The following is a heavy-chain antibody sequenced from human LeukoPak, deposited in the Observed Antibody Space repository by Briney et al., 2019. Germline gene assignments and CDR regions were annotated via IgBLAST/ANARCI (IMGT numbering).Heavy chain of an antibody. CDR1: GYTFTGYY. D-gene: IGHD3-16*01. V-gene: IGHV1-2*02. CDR3: ARVRYRLAETYIDY. J-gene: IGHJ4*02. Sequence: ASVKVSCKASGYTFTGYYMHWVRQAPGQRLEWMGWINPNSGDTNYAQKFQGRVTMTRDTSISTAYMELSRLRSDGTAVYYCARVRYRLAETYIDYWGQGTLVTVSS. CDR2: INPNSGDT.